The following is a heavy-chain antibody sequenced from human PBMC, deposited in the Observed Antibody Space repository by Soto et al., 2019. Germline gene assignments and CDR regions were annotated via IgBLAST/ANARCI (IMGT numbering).Heavy chain of an antibody. D-gene: IGHD2-15*01. J-gene: IGHJ6*02. CDR1: GFTFSSYG. CDR2: IWYDGSNK. Sequence: QVQLEESGGGVVQPGRSLRLSCAASGFTFSSYGMHWVRQAPGKGLEWVAVIWYDGSNKYYADSVKGRFTISRDNSKNTLYLQMNSLRAEDTAVYYCARDGDIVVVVAATGHYYGMDVWGQGTTVTVSS. V-gene: IGHV3-33*01. CDR3: ARDGDIVVVVAATGHYYGMDV.